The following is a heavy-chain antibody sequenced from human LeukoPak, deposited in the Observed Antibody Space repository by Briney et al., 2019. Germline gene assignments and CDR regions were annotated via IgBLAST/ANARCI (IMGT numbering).Heavy chain of an antibody. J-gene: IGHJ4*02. CDR2: INHSGST. V-gene: IGHV4-34*01. CDR1: GGSFSGYH. CDR3: ASYGHLVDY. D-gene: IGHD4-17*01. Sequence: SETLSLTCAVYGGSFSGYHWSWIRQPPGKGLEWIGEINHSGSTNYNPSLKSRVTISVDTSKNQFSLKLSSVTAADTAVYYCASYGHLVDYWGQGTLVTVSS.